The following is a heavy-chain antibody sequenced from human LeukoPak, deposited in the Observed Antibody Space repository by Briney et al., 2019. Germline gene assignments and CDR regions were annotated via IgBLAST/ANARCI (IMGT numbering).Heavy chain of an antibody. CDR3: ARGRYCSGGSCYSGGYYYYYGMDV. J-gene: IGHJ6*02. Sequence: PSKTLSITCAVYGGSFSGYYWSWIRQPPGKGLEWIGEINHSGSTNYNPSLKSRVTISVDTSKNQFSLKLSSVTAADTAVYYCARGRYCSGGSCYSGGYYYYYGMDVWGQGTTVTVSS. CDR1: GGSFSGYY. CDR2: INHSGST. V-gene: IGHV4-34*01. D-gene: IGHD2-15*01.